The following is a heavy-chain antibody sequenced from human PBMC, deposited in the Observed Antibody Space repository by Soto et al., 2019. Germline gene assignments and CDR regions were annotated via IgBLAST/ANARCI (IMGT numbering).Heavy chain of an antibody. J-gene: IGHJ6*02. Sequence: ASVKVSCKASGGTFSSYAISWVRQAPGQGLEWMGGIIPIFGTANYAQKFQGRVTITADESTSTAYMELSSLRSEDTAVYYCARGSWITGTVPHYYYSGMDVWGQGTTVTVSS. CDR2: IIPIFGTA. CDR3: ARGSWITGTVPHYYYSGMDV. CDR1: GGTFSSYA. D-gene: IGHD1-7*01. V-gene: IGHV1-69*13.